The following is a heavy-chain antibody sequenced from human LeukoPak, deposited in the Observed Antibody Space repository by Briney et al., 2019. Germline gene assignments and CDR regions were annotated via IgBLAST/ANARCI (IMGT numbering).Heavy chain of an antibody. Sequence: GGSLRLSCAASGFTFSSYAMSWVRQAPGKGLEWVSGISASGGSTYYADSVKGRFTISRDNSKNTLYRQMNSLGAEDTAVYYCAERTGSYSGYWGQGTLVTVSS. CDR1: GFTFSSYA. D-gene: IGHD1-26*01. J-gene: IGHJ4*02. CDR3: AERTGSYSGY. V-gene: IGHV3-23*01. CDR2: ISASGGST.